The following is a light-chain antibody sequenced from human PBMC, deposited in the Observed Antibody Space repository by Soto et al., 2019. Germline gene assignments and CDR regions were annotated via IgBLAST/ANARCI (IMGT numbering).Light chain of an antibody. J-gene: IGKJ1*01. V-gene: IGKV4-1*01. CDR2: WAS. CDR1: QSVLYSSDNKNY. Sequence: DIVMTQSPDSLAVSLGERATINCKSSQSVLYSSDNKNYLAWYQQKPGQPPKLLIYWASTRESGVPDRFSGGGSGTDFTLTISSLQAEDVAVYYCQQYYSSRRTFGQGTKVEIK. CDR3: QQYYSSRRT.